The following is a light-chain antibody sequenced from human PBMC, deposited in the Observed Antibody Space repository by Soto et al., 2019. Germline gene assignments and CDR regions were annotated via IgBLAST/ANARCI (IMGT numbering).Light chain of an antibody. CDR3: QQYGSSPQT. CDR2: GAS. J-gene: IGKJ2*01. CDR1: LSVSSSY. V-gene: IGKV3-20*01. Sequence: EIVLTQSPGTLSLSPGERATLSCRASLSVSSSYLAWYQQKPGQAPRLLIYGASSRATGIPDRFRGSGSGTDFTLTISRLEPEDVAVYYCQQYGSSPQTFGQGTKLEIK.